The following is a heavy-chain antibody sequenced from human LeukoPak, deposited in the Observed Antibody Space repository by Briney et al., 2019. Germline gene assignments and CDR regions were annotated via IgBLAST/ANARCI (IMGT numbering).Heavy chain of an antibody. V-gene: IGHV3-33*01. CDR2: MWYDGSNK. CDR1: GFTFSSYG. Sequence: GGSLRLSCAASGFTFSSYGMHWVRQAPGKGLEWVAVMWYDGSNKYYADSVKGRFTISRDNSKNTLYLQMNSLRAEDTAVYYCARDRGAMGAYHDYWGQGTLVTVSS. CDR3: ARDRGAMGAYHDY. J-gene: IGHJ4*02. D-gene: IGHD1-26*01.